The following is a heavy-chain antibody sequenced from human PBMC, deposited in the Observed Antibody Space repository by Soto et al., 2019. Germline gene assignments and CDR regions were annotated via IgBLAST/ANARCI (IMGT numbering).Heavy chain of an antibody. D-gene: IGHD1-20*01. Sequence: PGGALRRSDERAGGPVSRDELLCVHQAQRKGLEWVSYISSSGSTIYYADSVKCRFTISRDNSKNSLYLQMNSLRAEDTAVYYCTILAPPGTHDVITVLDYWGKGTLV. J-gene: IGHJ4*02. CDR1: GGPVSRDE. CDR3: TILAPPGTHDVITVLDY. CDR2: ISSSGSTI. V-gene: IGHV3-48*03.